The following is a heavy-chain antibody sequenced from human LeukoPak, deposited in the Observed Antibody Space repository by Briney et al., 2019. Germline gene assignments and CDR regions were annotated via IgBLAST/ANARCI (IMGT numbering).Heavy chain of an antibody. J-gene: IGHJ5*02. V-gene: IGHV4-61*02. CDR1: GGSISSGSYY. Sequence: PAETLSLTCTVSGGSISSGSYYWNWIRQPAGKGLEWIGRIYTRGSTNYNPSLKSRVTISVDTSKNQFSLKLSSVTAADTAVYYCARHPWNWFDPWGQGTLVTVSS. CDR3: ARHPWNWFDP. CDR2: IYTRGST.